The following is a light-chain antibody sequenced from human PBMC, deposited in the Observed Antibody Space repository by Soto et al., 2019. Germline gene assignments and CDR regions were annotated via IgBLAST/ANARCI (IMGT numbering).Light chain of an antibody. V-gene: IGKV1-33*01. CDR2: DAS. J-gene: IGKJ5*01. Sequence: DIQMTQSPSSLSASVGDRVTITCQASQDISNYLNWYQQKPGKAPKLLIYDASNLETGVPSRFSGSGSGTDFTFTISSLQPEDIATYYCQQYDSLSITVGQGTRLEIK. CDR1: QDISNY. CDR3: QQYDSLSIT.